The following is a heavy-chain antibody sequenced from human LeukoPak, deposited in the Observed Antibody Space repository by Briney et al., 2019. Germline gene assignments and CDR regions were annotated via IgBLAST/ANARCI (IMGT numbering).Heavy chain of an antibody. CDR3: ARQMDIDAFDI. Sequence: SETLSLTCTVSGYSISSSYYWGWIRQPPGKGLEWIGSIYYSGSTYYNPSLKSRVTISVDTSKNQFSLKLSSVTAADTAVYYCARQMDIDAFDIWGQGTMVTVSS. CDR2: IYYSGST. J-gene: IGHJ3*02. V-gene: IGHV4-39*01. D-gene: IGHD2-2*03. CDR1: GYSISSSYY.